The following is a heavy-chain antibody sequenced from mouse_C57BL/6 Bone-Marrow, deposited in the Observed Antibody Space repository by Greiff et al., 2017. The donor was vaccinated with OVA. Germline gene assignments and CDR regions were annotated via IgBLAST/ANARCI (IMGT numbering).Heavy chain of an antibody. Sequence: VQLKQSGPELVKPGASVKIPCKASGYTFTDYNMDWVKQSHGKSLEWIGDINPNNGGTIYNQKFKGKATLTVDKSSSTAYMELRSLTSEDTAVYYCARGAIYYYGSSYGYFDVWGTGTTVTVSS. CDR2: INPNNGGT. D-gene: IGHD1-1*01. CDR3: ARGAIYYYGSSYGYFDV. V-gene: IGHV1-18*01. CDR1: GYTFTDYN. J-gene: IGHJ1*03.